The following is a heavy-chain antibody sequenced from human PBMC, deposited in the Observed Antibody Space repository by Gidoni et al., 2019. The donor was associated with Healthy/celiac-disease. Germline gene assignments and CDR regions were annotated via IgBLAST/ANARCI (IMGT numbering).Heavy chain of an antibody. CDR3: ARGLGKWYFQH. D-gene: IGHD2-8*01. J-gene: IGHJ1*01. CDR1: GFTFSSYA. Sequence: PASGFTFSSYAMHWVRQSPGKGLEWVAVISYDGSNKYYADSVKGRFTISRDNSKNKLYLQMNSLRAEDTAVYYCARGLGKWYFQHWGQGTLVTVSS. V-gene: IGHV3-30-3*01. CDR2: ISYDGSNK.